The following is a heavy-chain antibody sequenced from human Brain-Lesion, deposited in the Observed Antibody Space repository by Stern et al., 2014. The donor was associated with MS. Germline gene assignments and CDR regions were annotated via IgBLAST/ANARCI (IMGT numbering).Heavy chain of an antibody. Sequence: QLQLQESGPGLVKPSGTLSLTCAVSGGSISSSNWWSWVRQSPGKGLEWIGESDHSGSTIYNPSLKSRVTVSVDKYKNRISLNLRSVTAADTAVYFCARFPASRPHVFDSWGQGTLVTVSS. CDR3: ARFPASRPHVFDS. CDR1: GGSISSSNW. V-gene: IGHV4-4*02. J-gene: IGHJ4*02. D-gene: IGHD6-13*01. CDR2: SDHSGST.